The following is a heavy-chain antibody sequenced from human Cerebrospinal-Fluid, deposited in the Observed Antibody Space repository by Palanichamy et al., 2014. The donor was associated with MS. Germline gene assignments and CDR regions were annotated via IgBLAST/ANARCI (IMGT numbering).Heavy chain of an antibody. CDR3: VRAIGSRDQN. D-gene: IGHD3-10*01. J-gene: IGHJ1*01. Sequence: QVQLQESGPGLVRPSQTLSLICDVSGVSISSGGYSWNWVRQSPGKGLEWIGYIYYDGSPYYNPSPKSRVSLSVDTSKNQVSLKLRSMTAADTAVYYCVRAIGSRDQNWGQGTLVIVST. CDR2: IYYDGSP. V-gene: IGHV4-30-4*07. CDR1: GVSISSGGYS.